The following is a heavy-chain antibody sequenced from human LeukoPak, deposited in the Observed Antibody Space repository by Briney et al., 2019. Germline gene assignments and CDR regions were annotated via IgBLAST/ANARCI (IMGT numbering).Heavy chain of an antibody. J-gene: IGHJ4*02. D-gene: IGHD2-2*01. CDR1: GYTFIAYY. Sequence: ASVKVSCKTSGYTFIAYYIHWVRQAPGQGLEWMARINPNSGVTKFAQKFQGRVTMSRDTSISTAYMELSGLTSDDTAVYYCARDAYAGFSSSWHEDHWGQGTLVTVSS. CDR3: ARDAYAGFSSSWHEDH. V-gene: IGHV1-2*02. CDR2: INPNSGVT.